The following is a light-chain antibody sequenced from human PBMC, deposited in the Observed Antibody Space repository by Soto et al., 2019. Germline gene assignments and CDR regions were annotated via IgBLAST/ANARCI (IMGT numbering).Light chain of an antibody. J-gene: IGLJ2*01. CDR1: SSNIGAGYD. CDR2: ANS. V-gene: IGLV1-40*01. Sequence: QSVLTQPPSVSGAPGQRVTISCTGSSSNIGAGYDVHWYQQLPGTAPKLLIYANSNRPSGVPDRFSGSKSGTSASLAITGLQAEDEADYYGQSYDSSLSGVVFGGGTKLTVL. CDR3: QSYDSSLSGVV.